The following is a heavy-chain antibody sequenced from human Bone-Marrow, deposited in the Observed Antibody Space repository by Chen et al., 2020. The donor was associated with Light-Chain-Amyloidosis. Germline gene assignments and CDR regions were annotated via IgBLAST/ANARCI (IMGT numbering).Heavy chain of an antibody. J-gene: IGHJ5*02. CDR3: SIRIAVPGANEET. V-gene: IGHV4-39*02. D-gene: IGHD6-19*01. Sequence: QLQLQESGPGLVKPSETLSVTCTVSDGSINSGDYYWGWLRQSPGKGLEWIGSIYYSGAAFYNPSLRSRVTISLDTSKNLLSLRLTSVTAADTAVYYCSIRIAVPGANEETWGQGTLVTVSS. CDR1: DGSINSGDYY. CDR2: IYYSGAA.